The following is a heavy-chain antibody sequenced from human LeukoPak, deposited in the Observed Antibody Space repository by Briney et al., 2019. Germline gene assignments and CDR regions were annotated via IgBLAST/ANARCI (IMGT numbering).Heavy chain of an antibody. Sequence: GGSLRLSCAASGFTFSSYWMSWVRQAPGKGLEWVANIKQDGSEKYYVDSVKGRFTISRDNAKNSLYLQMNSLRAEDTAVYYCARLRILYSPEYYYYYMDVWGKGTTVTVSS. J-gene: IGHJ6*03. CDR3: ARLRILYSPEYYYYYMDV. CDR2: IKQDGSEK. CDR1: GFTFSSYW. V-gene: IGHV3-7*01. D-gene: IGHD2-8*01.